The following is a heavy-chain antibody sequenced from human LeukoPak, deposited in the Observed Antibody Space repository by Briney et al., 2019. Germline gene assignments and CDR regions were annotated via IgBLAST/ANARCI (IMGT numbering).Heavy chain of an antibody. D-gene: IGHD6-19*01. CDR3: AIDTFSSGWWDYSDY. CDR2: VYTSENTQNSAST. V-gene: IGHV4-4*07. J-gene: IGHJ4*02. CDR1: GGSVSGFY. Sequence: SETLSLTCSVSGGSVSGFYWSWIRQPAGKGLEWIGRVYTSENTQNSASTKDNPSLNRRVNMSVDTSKNQFSLKLRSMSAADTAIYFCAIDTFSSGWWDYSDYWGQGILVTVSS.